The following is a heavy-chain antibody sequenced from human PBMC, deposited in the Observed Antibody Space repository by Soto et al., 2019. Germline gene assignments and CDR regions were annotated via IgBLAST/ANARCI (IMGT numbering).Heavy chain of an antibody. V-gene: IGHV4-38-2*01. J-gene: IGHJ4*02. CDR2: VYHTGST. D-gene: IGHD5-12*01. CDR3: EIHKVAWGAPFDV. CDR1: GYAVSRGCL. Sequence: PSETLRLTCAASGYAVSRGCLGGGLRVSQGEVLGRTECVYHTGSTYYDTSLKSRVAISVDTSKNQFSLQMNSVTATDTAVYYFEIHKVAWGAPFDVWVQGSPVTVSP.